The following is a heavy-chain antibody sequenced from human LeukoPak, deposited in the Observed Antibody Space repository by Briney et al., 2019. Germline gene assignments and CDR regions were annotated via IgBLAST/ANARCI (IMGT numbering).Heavy chain of an antibody. Sequence: GGSLRLSCVASGFTFSNYDMHWVRQGTGKGLEWVSGTGIGGDTHYPDSVKGRFTISRENAKNSLYLQMNSLRVGDTAMYYCARAARFYGSSGAHAFDIWGQGTKVTVS. J-gene: IGHJ3*02. CDR3: ARAARFYGSSGAHAFDI. V-gene: IGHV3-13*01. CDR1: GFTFSNYD. CDR2: TGIGGDT. D-gene: IGHD3-22*01.